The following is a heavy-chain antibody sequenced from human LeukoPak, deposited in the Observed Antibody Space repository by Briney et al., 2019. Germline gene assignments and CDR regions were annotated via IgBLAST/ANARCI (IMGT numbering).Heavy chain of an antibody. CDR1: GFTFSSYS. CDR2: ISSSRSYK. D-gene: IGHD4-17*01. CDR3: RAGDLPFDY. Sequence: GGTLRLSCAACGFTFSSYSMKWVRQAPGKGLEWGSSISSSRSYKYYADSVNGRFTLSRHSAQNSLYLHMNSLRAEDTAVYYCRAGDLPFDYWGQGTLVTVSS. J-gene: IGHJ4*02. V-gene: IGHV3-21*01.